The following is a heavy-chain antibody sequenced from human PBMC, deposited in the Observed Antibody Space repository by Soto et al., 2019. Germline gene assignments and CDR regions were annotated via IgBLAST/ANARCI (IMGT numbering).Heavy chain of an antibody. D-gene: IGHD3-22*01. J-gene: IGHJ1*01. Sequence: QVQLVESGGGVVQPGRSLRLSCAASGFTFSSYGMHWVRQAPGKGLEWVAVIWYDGSNKYYADSVKGRFTISRDNSKNTLYLQMNILRAEDTAVYYCARDQYYDSSGYYYVEYFQHWGQGTLVTVSS. CDR1: GFTFSSYG. CDR2: IWYDGSNK. V-gene: IGHV3-33*01. CDR3: ARDQYYDSSGYYYVEYFQH.